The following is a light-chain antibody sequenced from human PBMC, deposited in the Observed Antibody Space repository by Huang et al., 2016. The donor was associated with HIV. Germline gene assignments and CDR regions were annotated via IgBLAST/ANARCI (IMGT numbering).Light chain of an antibody. Sequence: AIQMTKFPSSMAASVGYRVTITCRASQGIGDDLGWDQQKPGKAPKLLIYAASSLQNWVSSRFSGSRSGTDFTLTISSVQPEDSATYYCLQDYSYPNTFGQGTKLEIK. J-gene: IGKJ2*01. CDR2: AAS. V-gene: IGKV1-6*01. CDR3: LQDYSYPNT. CDR1: QGIGDD.